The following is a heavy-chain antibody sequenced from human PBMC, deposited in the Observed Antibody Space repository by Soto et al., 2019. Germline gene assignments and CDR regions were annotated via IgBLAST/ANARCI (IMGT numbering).Heavy chain of an antibody. D-gene: IGHD3-9*01. CDR2: IYYSGST. CDR1: GGSISSGGYY. J-gene: IGHJ4*02. Sequence: SETLSLTCTVSGGSISSGGYYWSWIRQHPGKGLEWIGYIYYSGSTYYNPSLKSRVTISVDTSKNQFSLKLSSVTAADTAVYYCARGDFDWSRGYFDYWGQGTLVTVSS. CDR3: ARGDFDWSRGYFDY. V-gene: IGHV4-31*03.